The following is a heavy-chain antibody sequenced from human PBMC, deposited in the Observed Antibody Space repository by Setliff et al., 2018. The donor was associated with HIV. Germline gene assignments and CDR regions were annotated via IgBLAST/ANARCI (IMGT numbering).Heavy chain of an antibody. Sequence: SETLSLTCTVSGGSISSYYWSWIRQPAGKGLEWIGRIYTSGSTNYNPSLKSRVTMPVDTSKNQFSLKLSSVTAADTAVYYCARDQANYYDSSGYYYFDYWGQGTLVTVSS. CDR2: IYTSGST. D-gene: IGHD3-22*01. J-gene: IGHJ4*02. CDR1: GGSISSYY. CDR3: ARDQANYYDSSGYYYFDY. V-gene: IGHV4-4*07.